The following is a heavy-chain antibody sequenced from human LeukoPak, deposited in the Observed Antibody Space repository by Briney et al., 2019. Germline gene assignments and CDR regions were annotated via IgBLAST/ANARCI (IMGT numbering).Heavy chain of an antibody. CDR2: IFYSGST. Sequence: PSETLSLTCTVSGGSIRSYYWSWIRQPPGKGLEWIGYIFYSGSTNYNPSLRSRVTISVLTSKNRFSLKLSSVTAADTAVYYCATLTGGDNAFDIWGQGTMVTVSS. V-gene: IGHV4-59*01. D-gene: IGHD2-21*01. J-gene: IGHJ3*02. CDR3: ATLTGGDNAFDI. CDR1: GGSIRSYY.